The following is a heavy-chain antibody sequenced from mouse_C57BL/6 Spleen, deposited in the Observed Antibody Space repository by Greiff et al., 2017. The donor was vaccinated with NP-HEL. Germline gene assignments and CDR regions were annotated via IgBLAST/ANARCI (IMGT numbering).Heavy chain of an antibody. CDR3: AREGGSISYYFDY. CDR2: ISDGGSYT. Sequence: EVMLVESGGGLVKPGGSLKLSCAASGFTFSSYAMSWVRQTPEKRLEWVATISDGGSYTYYPDNVKGRFTISRDNAKNNLYLQMSHLKSEDTAMYYCAREGGSISYYFDYWGQGTTLTVSS. V-gene: IGHV5-4*01. D-gene: IGHD1-1*01. J-gene: IGHJ2*01. CDR1: GFTFSSYA.